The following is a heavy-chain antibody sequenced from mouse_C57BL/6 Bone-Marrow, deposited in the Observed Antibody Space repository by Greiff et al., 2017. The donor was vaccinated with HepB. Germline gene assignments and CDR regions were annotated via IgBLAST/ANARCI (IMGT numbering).Heavy chain of an antibody. D-gene: IGHD2-5*01. J-gene: IGHJ1*03. CDR3: ASYSNYWYFDV. Sequence: QVQLQQSGPGLVQPSQSLSITCTVSGFSLTSYGVHWVRQSPGKGLEWLGVIWSGGSTDYNAAFISRLGISKDNSKSQVFFKMNRLQADDTAIYYCASYSNYWYFDVWGTGTTVTVSS. CDR2: IWSGGST. CDR1: GFSLTSYG. V-gene: IGHV2-2*01.